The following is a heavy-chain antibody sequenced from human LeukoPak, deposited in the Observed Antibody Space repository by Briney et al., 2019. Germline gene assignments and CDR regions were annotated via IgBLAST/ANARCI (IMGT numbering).Heavy chain of an antibody. V-gene: IGHV3-23*01. J-gene: IGHJ4*02. CDR2: ISSRGDDT. CDR1: GFTFSTLA. CDR3: AKHRRSTLVTAYFDS. D-gene: IGHD2-21*02. Sequence: PGGSLRLSCTASGFTFSTLAMSWVRQAPGKGLEWVSSISSRGDDTSYADSVKGRFTISRDNSKNTLYLQLNSLRVGDAAIYYCAKHRRSTLVTAYFDSWGQGTLVTVSS.